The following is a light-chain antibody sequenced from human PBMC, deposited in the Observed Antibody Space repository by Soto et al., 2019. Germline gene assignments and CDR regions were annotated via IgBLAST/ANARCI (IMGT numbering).Light chain of an antibody. Sequence: QSVLTQPPSVSGAPGQRVTFSCTGSSSNIGAGYDVHWYQQLPGTAPKLLIYGNNNRPSGVPDRFSGSKSGTSASLAITGLQAEDEADYYCQSYDSSLSSLVVFGGGTKLTVL. CDR2: GNN. CDR3: QSYDSSLSSLVV. J-gene: IGLJ2*01. V-gene: IGLV1-40*01. CDR1: SSNIGAGYD.